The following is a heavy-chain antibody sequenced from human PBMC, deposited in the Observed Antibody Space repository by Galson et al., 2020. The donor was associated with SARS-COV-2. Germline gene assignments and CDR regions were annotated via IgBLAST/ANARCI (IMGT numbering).Heavy chain of an antibody. CDR3: SREGWQGGY. V-gene: IGHV3-7*01. J-gene: IGHJ4*02. D-gene: IGHD6-19*01. CDR1: GFTFNDFW. CDR2: IKGDGSET. Sequence: GESLKISCEVSGFTFNDFWMSWFRQAPGKGLEWVANIKGDGSETNYADFVKGRFSISRDNAANSLYLQMNSLRVEGSAVYYCSREGWQGGYWGQGTRVTVSS.